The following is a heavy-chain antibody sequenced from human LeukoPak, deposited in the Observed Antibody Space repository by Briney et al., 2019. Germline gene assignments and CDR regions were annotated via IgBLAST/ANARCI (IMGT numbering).Heavy chain of an antibody. Sequence: GGSLRLSCAASGFTFSSYAMSWVRQAPGKGLEWVSAISGSGGSTYYADSVKGRFTISRDNSKNTLYLQMNSLRAEDTAVYYCARGGFDILSGSYDAFDVWGQGTMVTVSS. CDR3: ARGGFDILSGSYDAFDV. J-gene: IGHJ3*01. CDR1: GFTFSSYA. D-gene: IGHD3-9*01. V-gene: IGHV3-23*01. CDR2: ISGSGGST.